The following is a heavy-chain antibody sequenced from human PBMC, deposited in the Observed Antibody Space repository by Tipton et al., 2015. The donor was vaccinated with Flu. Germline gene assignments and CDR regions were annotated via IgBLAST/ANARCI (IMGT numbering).Heavy chain of an antibody. J-gene: IGHJ6*02. CDR3: ARGGYSGKYYGMDV. V-gene: IGHV3-33*01. CDR1: GFTFSSYG. CDR2: IWYDGNNK. D-gene: IGHD1-26*01. Sequence: SLRLSCAASGFTFSSYGMHWVRQAPGKGLEWMVVIWYDGNNKNYADSVKGRFTVSRDNSKNTLYLQMNSLRAEDTAVYYCARGGYSGKYYGMDVWGQGTTGTVS.